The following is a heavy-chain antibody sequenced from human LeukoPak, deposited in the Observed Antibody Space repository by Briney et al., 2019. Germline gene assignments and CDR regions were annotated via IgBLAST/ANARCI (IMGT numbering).Heavy chain of an antibody. Sequence: GGSLRLSCAASGFTFSSCEMNWVRQAPGKGLEWVSYISSSGSTIYYADSVKGRFTISRDNAKNSLYLQMNRLRAEDTAVYYRARREIGAACTLDYWGQGTLVTVSS. CDR3: ARREIGAACTLDY. D-gene: IGHD6-13*01. CDR1: GFTFSSCE. J-gene: IGHJ4*02. CDR2: ISSSGSTI. V-gene: IGHV3-48*03.